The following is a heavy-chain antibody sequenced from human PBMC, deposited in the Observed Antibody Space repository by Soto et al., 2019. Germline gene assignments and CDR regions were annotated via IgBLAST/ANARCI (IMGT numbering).Heavy chain of an antibody. CDR1: GFSFSRYG. CDR3: SKPMTGSYESSDFNV. CDR2: ISYDESTT. V-gene: IGHV3-30*18. Sequence: GGSLRLSCAASGFSFSRYGIHWVRQAPGKGLEWVAVISYDESTTFYADSVKGRFTISRDNSKNTLFPQMNSLRPVDTAVYYCSKPMTGSYESSDFNVWEQVTRIT. J-gene: IGHJ3*01. D-gene: IGHD5-18*01.